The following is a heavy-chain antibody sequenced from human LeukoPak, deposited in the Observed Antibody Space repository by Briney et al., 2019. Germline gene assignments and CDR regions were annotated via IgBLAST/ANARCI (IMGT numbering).Heavy chain of an antibody. J-gene: IGHJ4*02. CDR1: GGSFSGYY. CDR2: INHSGST. V-gene: IGHV4-34*01. CDR3: ASFRYFDWFPDY. Sequence: SETLSLTCAVYGGSFSGYYWSWIRQPPGKGLEWIGEINHSGSTNYNPSLKSRVTISVDTSKNQFSLKLSSVTAADTGVYYCASFRYFDWFPDYWGQGTLVTVSS. D-gene: IGHD3-9*01.